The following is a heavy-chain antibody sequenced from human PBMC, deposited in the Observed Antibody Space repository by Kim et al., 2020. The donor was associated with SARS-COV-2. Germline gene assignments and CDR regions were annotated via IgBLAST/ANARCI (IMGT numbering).Heavy chain of an antibody. J-gene: IGHJ3*02. V-gene: IGHV3-7*01. D-gene: IGHD2-21*01. CDR3: ASELWPAYAFDI. Sequence: YYVDSVNGRFNISRDNSKNSLYLQMNSLRAEDTAVYYCASELWPAYAFDIWGQGTMVTVSS.